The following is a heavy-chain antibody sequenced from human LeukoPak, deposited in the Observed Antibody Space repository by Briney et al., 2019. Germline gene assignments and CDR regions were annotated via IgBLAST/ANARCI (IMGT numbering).Heavy chain of an antibody. CDR2: IYRSGGT. J-gene: IGHJ4*02. CDR1: GGSISSSHW. CDR3: ARGSMLQPAFFDY. V-gene: IGHV4-4*02. D-gene: IGHD3-10*02. Sequence: NASGTLSLTCAVSGGSISSSHWRSWVRQPPGKGLEWIGEIYRSGGTNYSPSLKSRVTISVGKSKNQFSLKLSSVTAADTAVYYCARGSMLQPAFFDYWGQGTLVTVSS.